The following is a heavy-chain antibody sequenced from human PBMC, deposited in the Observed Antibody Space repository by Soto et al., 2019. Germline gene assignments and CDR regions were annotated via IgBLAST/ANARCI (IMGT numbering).Heavy chain of an antibody. CDR3: ARGGPSSKWLDP. Sequence: SETLSLTCTVSGGSVGSYYWSWVRQPPGKRPEWIAYIYNGGTTNYNPSLKSRLTISLDTSKNQFSLKLSSVTAADTAVYFCARGGPSSKWLDPWGQGIQVTVSS. CDR1: GGSVGSYY. V-gene: IGHV4-59*02. J-gene: IGHJ5*02. CDR2: IYNGGTT.